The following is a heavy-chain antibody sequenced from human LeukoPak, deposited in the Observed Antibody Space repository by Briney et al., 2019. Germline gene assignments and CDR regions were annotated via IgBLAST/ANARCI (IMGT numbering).Heavy chain of an antibody. CDR2: MNRKSGNT. Sequence: ASVKVSCKASRYTFTSYDINWVRQAPGQRLEWMGWMNRKSGNTGYAQKFQGRFTMDRNTSISTAYMELSSLRSEDTAVYYCARTEKITGTPDYWGQGTLVTVSS. CDR1: RYTFTSYD. V-gene: IGHV1-8*01. D-gene: IGHD1-20*01. J-gene: IGHJ4*02. CDR3: ARTEKITGTPDY.